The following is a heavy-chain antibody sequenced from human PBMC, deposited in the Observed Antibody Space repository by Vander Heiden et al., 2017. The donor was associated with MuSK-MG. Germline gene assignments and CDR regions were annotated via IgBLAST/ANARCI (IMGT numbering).Heavy chain of an antibody. J-gene: IGHJ4*02. V-gene: IGHV3-23*01. Sequence: EVQLLESGGGLVQPGGSLRLSCVASGFTFSSYAMIWVRQAPGKGLEWVSAISTDGGATYYADSVKGHFTISRDNSKNTRYLQMNSLRAEDTAVYYCANGKGVTTSGDFWGQGTLVTVSS. D-gene: IGHD4-17*01. CDR3: ANGKGVTTSGDF. CDR1: GFTFSSYA. CDR2: ISTDGGAT.